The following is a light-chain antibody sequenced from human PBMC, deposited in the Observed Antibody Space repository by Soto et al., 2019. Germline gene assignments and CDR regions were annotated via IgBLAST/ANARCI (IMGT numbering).Light chain of an antibody. CDR1: QSVSSY. CDR3: QQRSNELPLT. Sequence: EIVLTQSPATLSLSPGERATLSCRASQSVSSYLAWYQQKPGQAPRLLIYDASNRATGIPARFSGSGSGTDFTLTISSLEPEDFAVYYCQQRSNELPLTFGGGTKVDIK. J-gene: IGKJ4*01. V-gene: IGKV3-11*01. CDR2: DAS.